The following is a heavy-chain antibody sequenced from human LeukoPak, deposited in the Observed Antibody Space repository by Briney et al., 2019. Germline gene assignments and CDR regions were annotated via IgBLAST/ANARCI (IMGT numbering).Heavy chain of an antibody. J-gene: IGHJ3*01. CDR2: IKSDGST. CDR1: GFTFSSYA. CDR3: AMKAVPRPRLHDAFDF. D-gene: IGHD5-24*01. V-gene: IGHV3-23*01. Sequence: GGSLRLSCAASGFTFSSYAMSWVRQAPGKGLVWVSRIKSDGSTIYADSAKGRFTISRDNSKNTLYLQMNSLRADDTALYYCAMKAVPRPRLHDAFDFWGQGTVVSVSS.